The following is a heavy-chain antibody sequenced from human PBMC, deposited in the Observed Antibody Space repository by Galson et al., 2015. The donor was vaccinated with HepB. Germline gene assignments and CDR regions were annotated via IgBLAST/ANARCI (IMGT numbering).Heavy chain of an antibody. CDR2: IYSGGNT. Sequence: SLRLSCAASGFTVSNNYMSWVRQAPGKGLEWVSVIYSGGNTYYAGSVKGRFTISRDNSKNTLYLQMNSLRAEDTAVYYCARDRSGSYYSDYWGQGTLVTVSS. D-gene: IGHD1-26*01. J-gene: IGHJ4*02. V-gene: IGHV3-53*01. CDR3: ARDRSGSYYSDY. CDR1: GFTVSNNY.